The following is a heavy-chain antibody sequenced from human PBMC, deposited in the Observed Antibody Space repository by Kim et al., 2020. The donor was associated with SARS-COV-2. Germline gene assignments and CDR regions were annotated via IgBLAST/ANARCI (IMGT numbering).Heavy chain of an antibody. Sequence: SETLSLTCTVSGGSISSSSYYWGWIRQPPGKGLEWIGSIYYSGSTYYNPSLKSRVTISVDTSKNQFSLKLSSVTAADTAVYYCARLIRFLEWLLPYNWFDHWGQGTLVTVSS. D-gene: IGHD3-3*01. V-gene: IGHV4-39*01. CDR3: ARLIRFLEWLLPYNWFDH. CDR2: IYYSGST. CDR1: GGSISSSSYY. J-gene: IGHJ5*02.